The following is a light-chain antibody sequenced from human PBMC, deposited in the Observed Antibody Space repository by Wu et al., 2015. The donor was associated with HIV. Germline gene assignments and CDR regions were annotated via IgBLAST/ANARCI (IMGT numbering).Light chain of an antibody. CDR3: QQYDSAIT. V-gene: IGKV3-20*01. CDR1: QSIRNNY. J-gene: IGKJ5*01. Sequence: ENVLTQSPGTQSLSPGERATLSCKASQSIRNNYFAWFQQRPGQAPRLLIYGASNRATGTPDRFSGSGSGTDFTLTITRLEPQDFAVYYCQQYDSAITFGQGTRLDIK. CDR2: GAS.